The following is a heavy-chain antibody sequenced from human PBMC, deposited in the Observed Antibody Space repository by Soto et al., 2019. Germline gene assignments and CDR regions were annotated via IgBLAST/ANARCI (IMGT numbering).Heavy chain of an antibody. D-gene: IGHD1-26*01. CDR2: ISYDGSNK. J-gene: IGHJ6*02. Sequence: TGGSLRLSCAASGFTFSSYGMHWVRQAPGKGLEWVAVISYDGSNKYYADSVKGRFTISRDNSKNTLYLQMNSLRAEDTAVYYCAKDLSVGATGPGRYYYGMDVWGQGTTVTVSS. CDR1: GFTFSSYG. V-gene: IGHV3-30*18. CDR3: AKDLSVGATGPGRYYYGMDV.